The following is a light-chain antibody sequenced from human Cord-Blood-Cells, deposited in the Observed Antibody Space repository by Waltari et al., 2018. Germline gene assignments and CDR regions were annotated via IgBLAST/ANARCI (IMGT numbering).Light chain of an antibody. V-gene: IGKV1-33*01. Sequence: DIQMTQPPPSLSASVAHRVTITCQASQDISNYLNWYQQKPGKSPKLLNYDASNLETGIPSRFSGSGSGTDFTFNISSLQPEDIATYYCQQYDNLPRVTFGQGTKLEIK. CDR3: QQYDNLPRVT. CDR2: DAS. CDR1: QDISNY. J-gene: IGKJ2*01.